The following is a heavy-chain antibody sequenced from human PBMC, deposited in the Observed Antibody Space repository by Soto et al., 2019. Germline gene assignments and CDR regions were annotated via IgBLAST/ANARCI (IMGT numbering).Heavy chain of an antibody. V-gene: IGHV4-4*02. CDR1: CVSLTSGNW. D-gene: IGHD3-10*01. CDR2: IFHDGTA. Sequence: PSETLSLTCAVSCVSLTSGNWWTWVRQSPQRGLEYIGEIFHDGTANYYPSFERRVAMSVDTSRNQFSLKLTSVTAADTAVYFWARIVYETRLNYMYFDFWGPGNRVTVS. CDR3: ARIVYETRLNYMYFDF. J-gene: IGHJ4*02.